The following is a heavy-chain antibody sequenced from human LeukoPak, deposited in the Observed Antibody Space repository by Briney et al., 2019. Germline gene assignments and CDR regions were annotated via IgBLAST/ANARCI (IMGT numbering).Heavy chain of an antibody. J-gene: IGHJ5*02. CDR1: GYTFTSYD. Sequence: ASVKVSCKASGYTFTSYDINWVRQATGQGLEWMGWMNPNSGNTGYAQKFQGRVTMTRNTSISTAYMELSSLRSEDTAVYYCARLRAAAGTRFRRNWFDPWGQGTLVTVSS. CDR3: ARLRAAAGTRFRRNWFDP. CDR2: MNPNSGNT. V-gene: IGHV1-8*01. D-gene: IGHD6-13*01.